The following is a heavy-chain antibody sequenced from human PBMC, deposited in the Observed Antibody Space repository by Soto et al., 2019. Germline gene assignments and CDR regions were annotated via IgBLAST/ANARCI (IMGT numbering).Heavy chain of an antibody. CDR3: AKDRYYDPGPISDY. J-gene: IGHJ4*01. CDR2: ISGSGGRT. Sequence: PWGSLRLSCAPSGFSLRSYAMSWVRQAPGKGLEWVSAISGSGGRTYYADSVKGRFTVSRDNSKNTLYLQMNTLRAEDTAVYYCAKDRYYDPGPISDYWGQEPWSPSP. CDR1: GFSLRSYA. D-gene: IGHD3-22*01. V-gene: IGHV3-23*01.